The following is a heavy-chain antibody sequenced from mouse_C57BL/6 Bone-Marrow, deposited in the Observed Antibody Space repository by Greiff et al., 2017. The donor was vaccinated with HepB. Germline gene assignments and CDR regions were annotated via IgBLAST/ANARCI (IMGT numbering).Heavy chain of an antibody. V-gene: IGHV1-82*01. CDR1: GYAFSSSW. CDR3: ARHYEGY. D-gene: IGHD1-1*01. J-gene: IGHJ2*01. Sequence: VKLQESGPELVKPGASVKISCKASGYAFSSSWMNWVKQRPGKGLEWIGRIYPGDGDTNYNGKFKGKATLTADKSSSTAYMQLSSLTSEDSAVYFCARHYEGYWGQGTTLTVSS. CDR2: IYPGDGDT.